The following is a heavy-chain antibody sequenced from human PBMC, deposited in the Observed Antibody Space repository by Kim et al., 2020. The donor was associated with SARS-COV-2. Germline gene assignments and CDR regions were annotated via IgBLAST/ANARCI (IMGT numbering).Heavy chain of an antibody. CDR3: ASWDDYGDYGTFDI. D-gene: IGHD4-17*01. V-gene: IGHV4-39*01. J-gene: IGHJ3*02. Sequence: IPSLKSRVAISVDTTKNQLSLKLSTVTAADTAVYYCASWDDYGDYGTFDIWGQGTMVTVSS.